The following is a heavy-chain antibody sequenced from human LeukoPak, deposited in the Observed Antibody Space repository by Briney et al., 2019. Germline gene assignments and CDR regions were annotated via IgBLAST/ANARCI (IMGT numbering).Heavy chain of an antibody. CDR3: AKAMRTHSSRYYFDY. CDR1: GFTFSSYG. V-gene: IGHV3-30*18. Sequence: GGSLRLSCAASGFTFSSYGMHWVRLAPGKGLEWVAVISYDGSNKYYADSVKGRFTISRDNSKNTLYLQMNSLRAEDTAVYYCAKAMRTHSSRYYFDYWGQGTLVTVSS. J-gene: IGHJ4*02. D-gene: IGHD6-13*01. CDR2: ISYDGSNK.